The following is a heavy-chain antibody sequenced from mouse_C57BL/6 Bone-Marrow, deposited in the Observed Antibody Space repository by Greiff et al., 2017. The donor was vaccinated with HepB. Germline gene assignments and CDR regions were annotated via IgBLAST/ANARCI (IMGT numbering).Heavy chain of an antibody. CDR2: IYPGGGYT. D-gene: IGHD3-2*02. J-gene: IGHJ4*01. CDR3: ARSGSSGPHYYAMDY. CDR1: GYTFTNYW. V-gene: IGHV1-63*01. Sequence: QVQLQQSGAELVRPGTSVKMSCKASGYTFTNYWIGWAKQRPGHGLEWIGDIYPGGGYTNYNEKFKGKATLTADKSSSTAYMQFSSLTSEDSAIYYCARSGSSGPHYYAMDYWGQGTSVTVSS.